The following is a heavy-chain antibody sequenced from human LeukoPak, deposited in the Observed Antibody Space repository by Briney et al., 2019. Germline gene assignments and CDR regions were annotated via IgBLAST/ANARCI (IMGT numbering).Heavy chain of an antibody. D-gene: IGHD3-22*01. J-gene: IGHJ6*02. Sequence: SQTLSLTCAISGDSVSSNSAAWNWIRQSPSRGLEWLGRTYYRSKWYDDYAVSVKSRITINPDTSKNQFSLQLNSVTPEDTAVYYCARDRLGWGIVVVADYGMDVWGQGTTVTVSS. CDR1: GDSVSSNSAA. V-gene: IGHV6-1*01. CDR3: ARDRLGWGIVVVADYGMDV. CDR2: TYYRSKWYD.